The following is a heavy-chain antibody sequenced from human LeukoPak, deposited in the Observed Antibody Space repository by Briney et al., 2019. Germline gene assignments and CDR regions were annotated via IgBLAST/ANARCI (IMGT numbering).Heavy chain of an antibody. CDR3: ARVEMTMVRGVIVYYYYGMDV. CDR2: MNPNSGNT. J-gene: IGHJ6*02. CDR1: EYTFTSYD. Sequence: ASVKVSCKASEYTFTSYDINWVRQATGQGLEWMGWMNPNSGNTGYAQKFQGRVTMTRNTSISTAYMELSSLRSEDTAVYYCARVEMTMVRGVIVYYYYGMDVWGQGTTVTVSS. D-gene: IGHD3-10*01. V-gene: IGHV1-8*01.